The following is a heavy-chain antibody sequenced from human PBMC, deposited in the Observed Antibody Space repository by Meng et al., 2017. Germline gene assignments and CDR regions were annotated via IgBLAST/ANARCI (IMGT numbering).Heavy chain of an antibody. CDR2: IYSGGST. CDR3: ARDSSSGWYHNY. CDR1: GCSGTTSH. Sequence: AQLGETRGGWSQPGGSLRLSCTASGCSGTTSHMGWVRQAPGKGLEWVSVIYSGGSTYYADSVKGRFSISRDNSKNTLYLQMNSLRAEDTAVYFCARDSSSGWYHNYWGQGTLVTSPQ. D-gene: IGHD6-19*01. V-gene: IGHV3-53*02. J-gene: IGHJ4*02.